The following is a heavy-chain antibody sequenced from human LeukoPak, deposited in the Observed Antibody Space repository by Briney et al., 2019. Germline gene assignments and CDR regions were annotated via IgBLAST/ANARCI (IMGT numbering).Heavy chain of an antibody. D-gene: IGHD2-8*01. CDR1: GGSISSYY. J-gene: IGHJ6*02. CDR2: IYYSGST. V-gene: IGHV4-59*01. CDR3: ASGRGYCTNGVCYTNYGMDV. Sequence: PSETLSLTCAVSGGSISSYYWSWIRQPPGKGLEWIGYIYYSGSTNYNPSLKSRVTISVDTSKNQFSLKLSSVTAADTAVYYCASGRGYCTNGVCYTNYGMDVWGQGTTVTVSS.